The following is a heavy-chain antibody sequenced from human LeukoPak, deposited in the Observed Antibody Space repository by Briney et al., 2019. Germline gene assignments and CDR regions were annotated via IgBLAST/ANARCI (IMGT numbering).Heavy chain of an antibody. J-gene: IGHJ4*02. V-gene: IGHV1-18*01. CDR3: ARDLHPRWLQQALDY. CDR2: ISAYNGNT. D-gene: IGHD5-24*01. CDR1: GYTFTSYG. Sequence: ASVKVSCKASGYTFTSYGISWVRQAPGQGLEWMGWISAYNGNTNYAQKLQGRFTMTTDTSTSTAYMELRSLRSDDTAVYYCARDLHPRWLQQALDYWGQGTLVTVSS.